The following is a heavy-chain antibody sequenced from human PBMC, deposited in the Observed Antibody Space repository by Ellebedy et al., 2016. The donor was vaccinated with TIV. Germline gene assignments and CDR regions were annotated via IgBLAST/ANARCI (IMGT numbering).Heavy chain of an antibody. Sequence: AASVKVSCKASGYTFTRNGISWVRQAPGQGLEWMGWISAYNGKTNYAQKVKGRVSMTKDTSTSTAYMELRSLRSDDTAVYYCAREGYYDSSGYYYYYYGMDVWGQGTTLTVSS. V-gene: IGHV1-18*04. CDR2: ISAYNGKT. CDR1: GYTFTRNG. CDR3: AREGYYDSSGYYYYYYGMDV. J-gene: IGHJ6*02. D-gene: IGHD3-22*01.